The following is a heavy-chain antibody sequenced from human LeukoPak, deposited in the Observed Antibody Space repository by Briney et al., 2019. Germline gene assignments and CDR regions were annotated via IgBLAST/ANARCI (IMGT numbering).Heavy chain of an antibody. V-gene: IGHV4-30-4*01. CDR3: ARGRFGVVITDAFDI. Sequence: SSETLSLTCTVSGGSISSGDYYWSWIRQPPGKGLEWLGYIYYSGSTYYNPSLKSRVTISVDTSKNQFSLKLSSVTAADTAVYYCARGRFGVVITDAFDIWGQGTMVTVSS. CDR2: IYYSGST. CDR1: GGSISSGDYY. J-gene: IGHJ3*02. D-gene: IGHD3-3*01.